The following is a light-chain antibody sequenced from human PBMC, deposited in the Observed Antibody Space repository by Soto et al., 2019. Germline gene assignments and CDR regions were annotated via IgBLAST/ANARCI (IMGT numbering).Light chain of an antibody. CDR2: EGT. J-gene: IGLJ2*01. Sequence: QSALTQPASLSGSPGPSITISCTGTSSDVGSYNLVSWYQQHPGKAPKLMIYEGTKRPSGVSNRFSGSKSGNTASLTISGLQAEDEADYYCCSYARTSTLLFGGGTKVTVL. CDR3: CSYARTSTLL. V-gene: IGLV2-23*01. CDR1: SSDVGSYNL.